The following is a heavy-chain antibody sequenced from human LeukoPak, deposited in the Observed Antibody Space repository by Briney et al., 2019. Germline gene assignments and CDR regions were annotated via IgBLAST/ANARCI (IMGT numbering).Heavy chain of an antibody. CDR2: ISSRGDST. Sequence: PGRSLRLSCAASGFTFSNYAMSWVRQAPGGGPEWVSTISSRGDSTYDADSVKGRFTISRDNAKDTLYLQMSSLRDEDTAVYYCISDLCGRDDQWGRGTLVTVSS. CDR1: GFTFSNYA. V-gene: IGHV3-23*01. J-gene: IGHJ5*02. CDR3: ISDLCGRDDQ. D-gene: IGHD1-1*01.